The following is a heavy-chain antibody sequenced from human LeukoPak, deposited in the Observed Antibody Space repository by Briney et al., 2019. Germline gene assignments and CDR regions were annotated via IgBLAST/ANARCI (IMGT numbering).Heavy chain of an antibody. Sequence: ASVKVSCKVSGYTLSQLSIHWVRQAPGKGLEWMGGPHPEDGETIYAQKFQGRVTMTKDTSTDTAYMGLSSLRSEDTAVYYCSTDLQPYRDGYNRWGQGTLVSVSS. CDR2: PHPEDGET. CDR3: STDLQPYRDGYNR. V-gene: IGHV1-24*01. D-gene: IGHD5-24*01. CDR1: GYTLSQLS. J-gene: IGHJ4*02.